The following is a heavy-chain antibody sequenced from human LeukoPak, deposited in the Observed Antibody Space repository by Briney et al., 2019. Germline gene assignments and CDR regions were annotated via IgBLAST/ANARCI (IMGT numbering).Heavy chain of an antibody. V-gene: IGHV1-2*02. CDR1: GYTFTSYG. J-gene: IGHJ6*03. CDR2: INPNSGGT. Sequence: ASVKVSCKASGYTFTSYGISWVRQASGQGLEWKGWINPNSGGTNYAQKFQGRVTMTRDTSISTAYMELSRLRSDDTAVYYCARGGGYDRSGYYPYYYYYMDVWGKGTTVTVSS. CDR3: ARGGGYDRSGYYPYYYYYMDV. D-gene: IGHD3-22*01.